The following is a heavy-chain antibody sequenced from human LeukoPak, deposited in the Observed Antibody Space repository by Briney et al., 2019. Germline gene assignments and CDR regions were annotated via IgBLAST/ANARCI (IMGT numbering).Heavy chain of an antibody. V-gene: IGHV3-21*01. CDR2: ISSSSSYI. J-gene: IGHJ4*02. CDR3: ARGGGSSSRPYFDY. CDR1: GFTFSSYS. Sequence: GGSLRLSCAASGFTFSSYSMNWVRQAPGKGLEWVSSISSSSSYIYYADSVKGRFTISRDNAKNSLYLQMNSLRAEDTAVYYCARGGGSSSRPYFDYWGQGTLVTVSS. D-gene: IGHD6-6*01.